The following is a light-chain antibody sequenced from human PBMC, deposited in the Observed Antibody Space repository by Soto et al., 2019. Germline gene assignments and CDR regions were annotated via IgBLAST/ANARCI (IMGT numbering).Light chain of an antibody. J-gene: IGKJ1*01. CDR1: QSISSW. CDR2: KAS. CDR3: QQYNSYSWT. V-gene: IGKV1-5*03. Sequence: DIQMTQSPSTLSASVGDRVTITCRASQSISSWLAWYQQKPGKAPKLLIYKASTLESGVPLRFSGSGSGTEFTLTISSLQPDDVATYYCQQYNSYSWTFGQGTKVDIK.